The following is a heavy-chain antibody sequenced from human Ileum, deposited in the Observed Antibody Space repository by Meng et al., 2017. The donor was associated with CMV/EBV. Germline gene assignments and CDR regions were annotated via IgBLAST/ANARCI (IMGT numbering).Heavy chain of an antibody. CDR1: GFSFTDTW. CDR2: INPDGGTI. D-gene: IGHD1-7*01. J-gene: IGHJ4*02. V-gene: IGHV3-74*01. CDR3: ATAGNYRLDH. Sequence: EVLMAESGGGVCQPGGSMRLSCAASGFSFTDTWMHWVRQTPGKGLVWVSRINPDGGTINYADSVKGRFTISRDNAKNTLYLQMNNLRDEDTAVYYCATAGNYRLDHWGQGTLVTVSS.